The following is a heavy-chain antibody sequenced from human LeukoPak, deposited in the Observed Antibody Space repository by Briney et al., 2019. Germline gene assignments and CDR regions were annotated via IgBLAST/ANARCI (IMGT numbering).Heavy chain of an antibody. CDR1: GGSISSGGYY. D-gene: IGHD2-2*01. V-gene: IGHV4-30-2*01. Sequence: SETLSLTCTVSGGSISSGGYYWRWIRQPPGKGLEWIGYIYHSGSTYYNPSLKSRVTISVDRSKNQFSLKLSSVTAADTAVYYGARWAYCSSTSCYELDYWGQGTLVTVSS. CDR2: IYHSGST. J-gene: IGHJ4*02. CDR3: ARWAYCSSTSCYELDY.